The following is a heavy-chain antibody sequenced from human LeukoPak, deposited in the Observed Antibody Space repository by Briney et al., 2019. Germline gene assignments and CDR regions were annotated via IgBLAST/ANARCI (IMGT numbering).Heavy chain of an antibody. V-gene: IGHV4-34*01. J-gene: IGHJ6*02. D-gene: IGHD3-10*01. Sequence: PSETLSLTCAVYGGSFSSYYWSWIRQPPGKGLEWIGEINHSGSTNYNPSLKSRVTISVDTFKNQFSLKLSSVTAADTAVYYCARGGWAYYYGSGSSREYYYYGLDVWGQVNTGTVSS. CDR2: INHSGST. CDR1: GGSFSSYY. CDR3: ARGGWAYYYGSGSSREYYYYGLDV.